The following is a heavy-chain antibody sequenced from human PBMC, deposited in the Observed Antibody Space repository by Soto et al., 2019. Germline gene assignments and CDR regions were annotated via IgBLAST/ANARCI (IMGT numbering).Heavy chain of an antibody. Sequence: QVQLVQSGAEVKKPGASVKVSCKASGYTFTSYGISWVRQAPGQGLEWMGWISAYNGNTNYAQKLQGRVTMTTDTATSTAYMELRSLSSDDTAVYYCSSDVAYSSSEGLDYWGQGTLVTVSS. CDR1: GYTFTSYG. CDR3: SSDVAYSSSEGLDY. J-gene: IGHJ4*02. CDR2: ISAYNGNT. V-gene: IGHV1-18*01. D-gene: IGHD6-13*01.